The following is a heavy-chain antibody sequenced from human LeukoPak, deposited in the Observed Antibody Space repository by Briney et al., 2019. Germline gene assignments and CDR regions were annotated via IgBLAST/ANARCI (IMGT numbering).Heavy chain of an antibody. V-gene: IGHV4-59*08. CDR2: IYYSGST. J-gene: IGHJ4*02. D-gene: IGHD6-13*01. CDR1: GGSISSYY. Sequence: PSETLSLTCTVSGGSISSYYWNWIRQPPGKGLDWIGYIYYSGSTNYNPSLKSRVTISVDTSKNQFSLKLSSVTAADTAVYYCARHLSIAAAGSDFDYWGQGTLVTVSS. CDR3: ARHLSIAAAGSDFDY.